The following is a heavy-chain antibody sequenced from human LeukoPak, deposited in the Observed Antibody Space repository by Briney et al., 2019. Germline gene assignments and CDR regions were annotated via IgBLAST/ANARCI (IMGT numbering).Heavy chain of an antibody. D-gene: IGHD2/OR15-2a*01. V-gene: IGHV1-2*02. CDR1: GYTFTGYY. CDR3: ARYYGPIPFLDY. CDR2: INPNSGGT. Sequence: PWASVKVSCKASGYTFTGYYMHWVRQAPGQGLEWMGWINPNSGGTNYAQKLQGRVTVTTDTSTSTAYTELRSLRSDDTAVYYCARYYGPIPFLDYWGQGTLVTVSS. J-gene: IGHJ4*02.